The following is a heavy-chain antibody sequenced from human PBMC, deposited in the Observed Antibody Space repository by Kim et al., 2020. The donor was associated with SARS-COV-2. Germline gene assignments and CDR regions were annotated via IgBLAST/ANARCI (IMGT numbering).Heavy chain of an antibody. CDR2: IYSGGST. D-gene: IGHD6-19*01. Sequence: GGSLRLSCAASGFTVSSNYMSWVRQAPGKGLEWVSVIYSGGSTYYADSVKGRFTISRDNSKNTLHLQMNSLRAEDTAVYYCVRAGYSSGWSGDLFDYWGQGTLVTVSS. CDR1: GFTVSSNY. CDR3: VRAGYSSGWSGDLFDY. V-gene: IGHV3-66*01. J-gene: IGHJ4*02.